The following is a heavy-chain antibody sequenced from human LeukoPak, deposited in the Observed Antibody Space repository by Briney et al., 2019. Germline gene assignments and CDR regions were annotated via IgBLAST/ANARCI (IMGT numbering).Heavy chain of an antibody. J-gene: IGHJ4*02. CDR2: ISSSGSTK. V-gene: IGHV3-48*03. CDR3: ARTSSGWYYFDY. D-gene: IGHD6-19*01. Sequence: PGGSLRLSCAASGFTFSSYEMNWVRQAPGKGLEWVSYISSSGSTKYYADSVKGRFTISRDNAKNSLYLQMNSLRAEDTAIYYCARTSSGWYYFDYWGQGTLVTVSS. CDR1: GFTFSSYE.